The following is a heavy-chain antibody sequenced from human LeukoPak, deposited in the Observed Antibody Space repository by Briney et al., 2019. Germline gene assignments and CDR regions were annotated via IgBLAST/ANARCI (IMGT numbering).Heavy chain of an antibody. CDR1: GGSISSYY. J-gene: IGHJ5*02. CDR2: IYTSGST. Sequence: SETLSLTCTVSGGSISSYYWSWIRQPAGKGLEWIGRIYTSGSTNYNPSLKSRVTMSVDTSKNQFSLKLSSVTAADAAVYYCARDGSYYYDSSGPFDPWGQGTLVTVSP. D-gene: IGHD3-22*01. V-gene: IGHV4-4*07. CDR3: ARDGSYYYDSSGPFDP.